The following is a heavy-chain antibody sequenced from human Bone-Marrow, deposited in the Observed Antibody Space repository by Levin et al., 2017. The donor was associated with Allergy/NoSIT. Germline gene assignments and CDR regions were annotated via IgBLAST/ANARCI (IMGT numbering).Heavy chain of an antibody. V-gene: IGHV3-7*01. CDR3: ASLWQQLVLGYGMDV. Sequence: LSLTCEASGFPFNSYWMTWVRQAPGKGLEWVANIKQDGSEKYYVDSVKGRFTVSRDNAKNLLYLHMNSLRVEDTAVYYCASLWQQLVLGYGMDVWGQGTTVTVSS. CDR1: GFPFNSYW. D-gene: IGHD6-13*01. J-gene: IGHJ6*02. CDR2: IKQDGSEK.